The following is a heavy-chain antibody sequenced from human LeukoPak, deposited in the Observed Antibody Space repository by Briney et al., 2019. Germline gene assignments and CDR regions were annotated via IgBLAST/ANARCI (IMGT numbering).Heavy chain of an antibody. CDR2: IWYGGSNK. D-gene: IGHD3-10*01. Sequence: HPGGSLRLSCAASGFTFSSYGMHWVRQAGGKGGEWVADIWYGGSNKYYADSVKGRFTISRDNSKNTLYLQMDSLRAEDTAVYYCAKDTMIRGVIRGVDSWGQGTLVTVSS. V-gene: IGHV3-30*02. J-gene: IGHJ4*02. CDR1: GFTFSSYG. CDR3: AKDTMIRGVIRGVDS.